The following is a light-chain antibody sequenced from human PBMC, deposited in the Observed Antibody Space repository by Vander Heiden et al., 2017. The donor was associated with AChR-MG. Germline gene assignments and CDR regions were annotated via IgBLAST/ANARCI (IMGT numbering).Light chain of an antibody. J-gene: IGKJ1*01. V-gene: IGKV2-28*01. CDR1: KRLLHSNGYNY. CDR3: RQALQTPQT. Sequence: DSVMTQSPLTLPVTPGEPASISFRSCKRLLHSNGYNYLNWYLQKPGQSPQLLIYLGSNLPSGVPARFSGSGSGTDFTLKISSVEAEDVGAYYCRQALQTPQTFGQGTKLEIK. CDR2: LGS.